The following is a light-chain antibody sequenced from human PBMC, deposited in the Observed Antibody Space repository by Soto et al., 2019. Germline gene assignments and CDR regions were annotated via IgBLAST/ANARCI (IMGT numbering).Light chain of an antibody. CDR3: SSYTSSSTLDV. CDR1: SSDVGGYNY. V-gene: IGLV2-14*01. CDR2: EVS. J-gene: IGLJ1*01. Sequence: QSALAQPASVSGSPGQSITISCTGTSSDVGGYNYVSWYQQHPGKAPKLMIYEVSNRPSGVSNRFSGSMSGNTASLTISGLQAEDEADYYCSSYTSSSTLDVFGTGTKVTVL.